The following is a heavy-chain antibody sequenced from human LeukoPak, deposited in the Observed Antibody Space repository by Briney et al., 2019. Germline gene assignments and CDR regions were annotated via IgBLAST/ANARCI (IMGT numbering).Heavy chain of an antibody. CDR2: IIPVFGTT. CDR1: GGTFSRYA. Sequence: SVKVSCKDSGGTFSRYAVSWVRLTPGQGLEWLGGIIPVFGTTTYAQKFQAKVTMTADKSTNTAYLQISSLTSDDTAVYYCARCSPGDSSNFYAVLQYWGQGTQVTVST. D-gene: IGHD3-22*01. V-gene: IGHV1-69*06. J-gene: IGHJ4*02. CDR3: ARCSPGDSSNFYAVLQY.